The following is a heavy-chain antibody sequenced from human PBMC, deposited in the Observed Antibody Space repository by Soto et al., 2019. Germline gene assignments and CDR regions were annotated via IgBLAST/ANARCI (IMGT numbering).Heavy chain of an antibody. CDR1: GFPFADYS. Sequence: PGGSLRLSCAASGFPFADYSMNWVRQVPGKGLEWVSLISWGGATTYYADSVKGRFTVSRDNSKNTLYLQMNSLRVEDTAVYYCARLRYFDWSSYNWFEYWGQGTPVTVSS. D-gene: IGHD3-9*01. CDR3: ARLRYFDWSSYNWFEY. J-gene: IGHJ5*01. CDR2: ISWGGATT. V-gene: IGHV3-43*01.